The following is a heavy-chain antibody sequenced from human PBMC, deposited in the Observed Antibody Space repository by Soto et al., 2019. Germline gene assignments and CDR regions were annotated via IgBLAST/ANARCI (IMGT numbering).Heavy chain of an antibody. Sequence: SGPTLVNPTQTLTLTCTFSGFSLSTSGMCVSWIRQPPGKALEWLALIDWDDDKYYSTSLKTRLTISKDTSKNQVVLTMTNMDPVDTAVYYCTAILQNSLWWRTLDVWGQGTTVTVSS. D-gene: IGHD2-21*01. V-gene: IGHV2-70*01. CDR1: GFSLSTSGMC. CDR2: IDWDDDK. CDR3: TAILQNSLWWRTLDV. J-gene: IGHJ6*02.